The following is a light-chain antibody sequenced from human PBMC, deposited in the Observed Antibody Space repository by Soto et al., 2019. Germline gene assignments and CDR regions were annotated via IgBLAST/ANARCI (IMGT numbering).Light chain of an antibody. V-gene: IGLV2-14*01. CDR2: EVS. CDR1: SSDIAIYNY. J-gene: IGLJ1*01. Sequence: QSVLTQPASVSGSPGQSIAISCTGSSSDIAIYNYVSWFQQHPGKAPKLIIYEVSNRPSGISNRFSGSKSGNTASLTISGLQAEDEADYYCISYAGTSTRFVFDTGTKVTVL. CDR3: ISYAGTSTRFV.